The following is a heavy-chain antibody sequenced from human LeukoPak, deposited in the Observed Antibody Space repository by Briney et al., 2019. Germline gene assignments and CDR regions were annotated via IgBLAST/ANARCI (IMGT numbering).Heavy chain of an antibody. CDR2: IYYSGST. Sequence: SETLSLTCTVSGGSISSSSYYWGWIRQPPGKGLEWIGSIYYSGSTYYNPSLKSRVTISVDTSKNQFSLKLSSVTAADTAVYYCARSATTGGRAFDIWGQGTMVTVSS. J-gene: IGHJ3*02. CDR3: ARSATTGGRAFDI. V-gene: IGHV4-39*01. CDR1: GGSISSSSYY. D-gene: IGHD4-17*01.